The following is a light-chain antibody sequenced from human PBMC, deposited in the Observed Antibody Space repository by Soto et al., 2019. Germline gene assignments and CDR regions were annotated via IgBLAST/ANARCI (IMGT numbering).Light chain of an antibody. V-gene: IGLV2-23*02. CDR2: EVS. CDR1: SSDVGSYNL. Sequence: SALTQPASVTGAPVEAITISYTGTSSDVGSYNLVSWYQQHPGKAPKLMIYEVSKRPSGVSNRFSGSKSGNTASLTISGLQAEDEADYYCCSYAGSSAFRVFGTGTKVTVL. J-gene: IGLJ1*01. CDR3: CSYAGSSAFRV.